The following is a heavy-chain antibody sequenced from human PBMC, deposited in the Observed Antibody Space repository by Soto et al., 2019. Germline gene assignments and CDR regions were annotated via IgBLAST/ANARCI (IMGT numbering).Heavy chain of an antibody. CDR1: GGTFRIYA. D-gene: IGHD3-22*01. CDR2: IIPIFGTA. V-gene: IGHV1-69*13. CDR3: ARDRGRLARYYDDSSGPNGMDV. J-gene: IGHJ6*02. Sequence: SVKVSCKASGGTFRIYAISWVRQVPGQGLEWMGGIIPIFGTANYAQKFQGRVTITADESTSTAYMELSSLRSEDTAVYYCARDRGRLARYYDDSSGPNGMDVWGQGTTVTVSS.